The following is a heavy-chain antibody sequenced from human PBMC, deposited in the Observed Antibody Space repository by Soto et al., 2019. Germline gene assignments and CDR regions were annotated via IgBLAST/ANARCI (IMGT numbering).Heavy chain of an antibody. CDR2: ISSSSSPI. D-gene: IGHD3-16*01. V-gene: IGHV3-48*01. CDR1: GFTFSTYS. Sequence: GGSLRLSCAASGFTFSTYSVNWVRQAPGKGLEWVSFISSSSSPIYYADSVKGRLTISRDNAKNSLFLQMNSLRAEDTVVYYCAGWGLGGQLDFDYWGQGTLVTVSS. CDR3: AGWGLGGQLDFDY. J-gene: IGHJ4*02.